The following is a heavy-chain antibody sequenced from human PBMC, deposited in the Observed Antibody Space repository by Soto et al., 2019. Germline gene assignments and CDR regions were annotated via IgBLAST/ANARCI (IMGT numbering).Heavy chain of an antibody. CDR1: GFTFSSYA. CDR3: AKDDSSPDYDYIWGSYRSGYIDV. CDR2: ISGSGGST. Sequence: GGSLRLSCAASGFTFSSYAMSWVRQAPGKGLEWVSAISGSGGSTYYADSVKGRFTISRDNSKNTLYLQMNSLRAEDTAVYYCAKDDSSPDYDYIWGSYRSGYIDVRGQGTTVTVSS. D-gene: IGHD3-16*02. V-gene: IGHV3-23*01. J-gene: IGHJ6*03.